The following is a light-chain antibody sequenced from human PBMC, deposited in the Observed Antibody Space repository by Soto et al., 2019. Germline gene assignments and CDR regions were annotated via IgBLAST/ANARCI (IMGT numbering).Light chain of an antibody. CDR3: QQYNNWPPIT. Sequence: EILMTQSPATLSVSPGERATLSCRASQSVSSNLAWYQQKPGQAPRLLIYGASTRATGIPARLSGSGSGTEFTLTISSLQSEDFAVYYCQQYNNWPPITFGQGTRMEIK. V-gene: IGKV3-15*01. J-gene: IGKJ5*01. CDR2: GAS. CDR1: QSVSSN.